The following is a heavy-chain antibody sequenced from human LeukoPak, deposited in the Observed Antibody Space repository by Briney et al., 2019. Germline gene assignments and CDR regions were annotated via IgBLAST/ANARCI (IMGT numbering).Heavy chain of an antibody. D-gene: IGHD6-19*01. V-gene: IGHV1-2*02. J-gene: IGHJ4*02. CDR2: INPNSGGT. CDR1: GYTFTGYY. Sequence: ASVKVSCKASGYTFTGYYMHWVRQAPGQGLEWRGWINPNSGGTNYAQKFQGRVTMTRDTSISTAYMELSRLRSDDTAVYYCARAVAGQPYYFDYWGQGTLVTVSS. CDR3: ARAVAGQPYYFDY.